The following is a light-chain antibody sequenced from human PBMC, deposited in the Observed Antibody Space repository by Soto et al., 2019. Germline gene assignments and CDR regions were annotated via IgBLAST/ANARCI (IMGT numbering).Light chain of an antibody. Sequence: QSVLTQPPSVSGAPGQAVTISCSGTSSNMGAFYDVHWYQQLPGAAPKLLVYANSNRPSGVPDRFSGSKSGTSASLAITGLQAEDEADYYCQSYDSSLRAYVFGTGTKVTVL. CDR2: ANS. CDR3: QSYDSSLRAYV. V-gene: IGLV1-40*01. J-gene: IGLJ1*01. CDR1: SSNMGAFYD.